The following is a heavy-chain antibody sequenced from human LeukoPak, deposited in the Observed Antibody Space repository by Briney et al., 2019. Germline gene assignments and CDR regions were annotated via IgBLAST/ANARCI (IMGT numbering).Heavy chain of an antibody. J-gene: IGHJ4*02. V-gene: IGHV3-23*01. CDR1: GFTVSSNY. D-gene: IGHD6-19*01. CDR2: ISGSGGST. CDR3: AKDPLSGVRQWLFDY. Sequence: GGSLRLSCAASGFTVSSNYMSWVRQAPGKGLEWVSAISGSGGSTYYADSVKGRFTISRDNSKNTLYLQMNSLRAEDTAVYYCAKDPLSGVRQWLFDYWGQGTLVTVSS.